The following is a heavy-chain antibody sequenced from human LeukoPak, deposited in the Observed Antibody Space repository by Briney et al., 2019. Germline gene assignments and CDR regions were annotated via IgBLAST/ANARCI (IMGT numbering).Heavy chain of an antibody. J-gene: IGHJ4*02. V-gene: IGHV4-39*07. D-gene: IGHD6-13*01. Sequence: SETLSLTCTVSGGSISSSSYYWGWIRQPPGKGLEWIGSIYYSGSTYYNPSLKSRVTISVDTSKNQFSLKLSSVTAADTAVYYCAREYRIAAAGLLLFDYWGQGTLVTVSS. CDR3: AREYRIAAAGLLLFDY. CDR2: IYYSGST. CDR1: GGSISSSSYY.